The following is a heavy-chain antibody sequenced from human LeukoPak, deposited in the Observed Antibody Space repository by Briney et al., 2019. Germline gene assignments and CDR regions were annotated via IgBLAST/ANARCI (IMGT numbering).Heavy chain of an antibody. CDR1: GYTFTGYY. CDR2: INPNSGGT. D-gene: IGHD3-10*01. V-gene: IGHV1-2*02. J-gene: IGHJ6*02. CDR3: ARSRSLWFGEVTYGMDV. Sequence: ASVTVSCKASGYTFTGYYMHWVRQAPGQGLEWMGWINPNSGGTNFAQKFQGRVTMTRDTSISTAYMELSRLRSDDTAVYYCARSRSLWFGEVTYGMDVWGQGTTVTVSS.